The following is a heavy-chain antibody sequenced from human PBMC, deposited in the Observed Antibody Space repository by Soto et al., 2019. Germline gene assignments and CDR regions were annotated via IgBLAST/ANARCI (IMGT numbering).Heavy chain of an antibody. CDR3: ARARRLINNYYYYGMDV. Sequence: ETLSLTCAVYGGSFSGYYWSWIRQPPGKGLEWIGEINHSGSTNYNPSLKSRVTISVDTSKNQFSLKLSSVTAADTAVYYCARARRLINNYYYYGMDVWGQGTTVTVSS. V-gene: IGHV4-34*01. CDR2: INHSGST. CDR1: GGSFSGYY. D-gene: IGHD3-16*01. J-gene: IGHJ6*02.